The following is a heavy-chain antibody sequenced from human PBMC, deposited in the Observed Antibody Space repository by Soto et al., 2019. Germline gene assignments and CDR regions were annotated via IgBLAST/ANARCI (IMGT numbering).Heavy chain of an antibody. CDR1: EFTFSRYW. CDR2: INDDGSST. D-gene: IGHD3-22*01. Sequence: EVQLVESGGGLVQPGGSLRLSCAASEFTFSRYWMHWVRQAPGKGLVWVSRINDDGSSTTYADSVKGRFTISRDNXXNTLYLQMNSLRVEDTAVYYCARRHYYDSRGYSDYWGQGTLVTVSS. CDR3: ARRHYYDSRGYSDY. V-gene: IGHV3-74*01. J-gene: IGHJ4*02.